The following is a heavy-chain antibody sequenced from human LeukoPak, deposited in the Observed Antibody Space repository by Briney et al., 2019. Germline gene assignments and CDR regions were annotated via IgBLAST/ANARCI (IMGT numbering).Heavy chain of an antibody. CDR3: ARDPAPQGWFDS. Sequence: GGSLRLSCAASGFTFSSYGMHWVRQAPGKGLEWVAFIRYDGSNKYYADSVKGRFTISRDNAKNILYLQMNSLRAEDTAVYHCARDPAPQGWFDSWGQGTLVTVSS. J-gene: IGHJ5*01. V-gene: IGHV3-30*02. CDR2: IRYDGSNK. CDR1: GFTFSSYG.